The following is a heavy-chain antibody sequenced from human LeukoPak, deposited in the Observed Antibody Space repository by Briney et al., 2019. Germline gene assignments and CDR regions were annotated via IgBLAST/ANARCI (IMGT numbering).Heavy chain of an antibody. CDR1: GNSVSNGNYY. D-gene: IGHD3-10*01. CDR3: ARSQNYYGSGDY. CDR2: IYYIGKT. Sequence: SETLSLTCTVSGNSVSNGNYYWSRLRQPPGKALEWIGYIYYIGKTYYNPSLEGRVTILVDTSRNHFSVKLSSVTAADTAVYYCARSQNYYGSGDYWSQGTLVTVSS. J-gene: IGHJ4*02. V-gene: IGHV4-61*03.